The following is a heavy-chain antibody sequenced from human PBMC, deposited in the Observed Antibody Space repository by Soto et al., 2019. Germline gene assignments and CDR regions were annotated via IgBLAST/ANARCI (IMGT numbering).Heavy chain of an antibody. V-gene: IGHV4-39*01. J-gene: IGHJ6*02. Sequence: PSETLSLTCTVSGDSISSSNYYWGWIRQPPGKGLEWIGSIYYSGSTYYNPSLKSRVTISVDTSKNQFSLKLSSVTAADTAVYYCARRRVGAAAGTYYYYYGMDVWGQGTTVTVSS. CDR1: GDSISSSNYY. CDR3: ARRRVGAAAGTYYYYYGMDV. CDR2: IYYSGST. D-gene: IGHD6-13*01.